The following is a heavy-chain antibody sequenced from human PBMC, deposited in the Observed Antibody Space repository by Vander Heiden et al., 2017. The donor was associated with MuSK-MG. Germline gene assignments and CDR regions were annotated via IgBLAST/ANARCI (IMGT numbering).Heavy chain of an antibody. J-gene: IGHJ6*03. CDR1: GLSFRAYA. D-gene: IGHD5-18*01. CDR2: ISFDGTSK. V-gene: IGHV3-30*04. Sequence: QEQLVESGGGVVQPGRSLRLSCAAPGLSFRAYALPWVRHAPGKGLECVAVISFDGTSKFYADSVKGRFTISRDNSKNMLYLQLNSLRAEDTAVFYCARDGAANTPMVYMDVWGKGTTVTVSS. CDR3: ARDGAANTPMVYMDV.